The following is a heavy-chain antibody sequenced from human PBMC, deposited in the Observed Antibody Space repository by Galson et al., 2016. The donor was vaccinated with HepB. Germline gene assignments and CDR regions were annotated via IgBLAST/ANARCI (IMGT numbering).Heavy chain of an antibody. CDR1: GFNFDDCT. Sequence: SLRLSCAASGFNFDDCTMHWVRQVPGRGLEWVSGISWPGTSLGYADSVKGRFSISSDNARSSLYLQMNSLRTEDTALYFCAKDGHDFDYFDYWGHGTLVTVSS. V-gene: IGHV3-9*01. D-gene: IGHD2-21*02. CDR2: ISWPGTSL. J-gene: IGHJ4*01. CDR3: AKDGHDFDYFDY.